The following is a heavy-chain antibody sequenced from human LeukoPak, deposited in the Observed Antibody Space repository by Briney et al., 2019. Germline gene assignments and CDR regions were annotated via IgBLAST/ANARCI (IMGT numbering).Heavy chain of an antibody. CDR2: IYYSGDT. Sequence: SETLSLTCTVSGGSISSGDYYWSWIRQHPGKGLEWIGYIYYSGDTYYNPSLRSRISISLDMSKNHFSLKLSSVTAADTAMYYCARDYGNNWFDPWGQGTLVTVSA. CDR3: ARDYGNNWFDP. CDR1: GGSISSGDYY. D-gene: IGHD4-17*01. J-gene: IGHJ5*02. V-gene: IGHV4-31*03.